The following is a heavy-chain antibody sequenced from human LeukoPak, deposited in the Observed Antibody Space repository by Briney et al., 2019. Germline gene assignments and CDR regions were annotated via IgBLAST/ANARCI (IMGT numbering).Heavy chain of an antibody. V-gene: IGHV4-38-2*01. J-gene: IGHJ6*03. CDR3: ARGGYYYYYMDV. D-gene: IGHD3-16*01. CDR2: TYHSGST. CDR1: GYSISSGDY. Sequence: PSETLSLTCAVSGYSISSGDYWAWIRQPPGKGLEWIGSTYHSGSTYYNPSLKSRVTISVDTSKNQFSLKLSSVTAADTAVYFCARGGYYYYYMDVWGKGTTVTVSS.